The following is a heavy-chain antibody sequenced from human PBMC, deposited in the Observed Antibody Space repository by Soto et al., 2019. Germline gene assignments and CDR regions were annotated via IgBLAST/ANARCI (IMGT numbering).Heavy chain of an antibody. CDR3: ARRIPVSRPYGASDI. V-gene: IGHV3-30*03. J-gene: IGHJ3*02. CDR2: TSYDGTDK. D-gene: IGHD4-17*01. CDR1: GFTFSNFA. Sequence: QVQLVESGGGVAQPGRSLRLSCAASGFTFSNFAMYWFRQAPAKGLEWVAVTSYDGTDKNYADSVKGRFTISRDNSKNTLYLEMNSLIPEDTAVYYWARRIPVSRPYGASDIWGQGTMVTFSS.